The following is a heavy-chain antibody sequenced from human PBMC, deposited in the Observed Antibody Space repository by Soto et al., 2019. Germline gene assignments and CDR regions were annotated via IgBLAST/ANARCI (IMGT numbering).Heavy chain of an antibody. Sequence: QVQLVESGGGVVQPGRSLRLSCAASGFTFSSYAMHWVRQAPGKGLEWVAVISYDGGNKYYADSVKGRFTISRDTSKNTLYLLMNSLRAEDTAVYYCAREEGYCSGGSCYPDAFDIWGQGTMVTVSS. CDR3: AREEGYCSGGSCYPDAFDI. CDR1: GFTFSSYA. D-gene: IGHD2-15*01. CDR2: ISYDGGNK. V-gene: IGHV3-30-3*01. J-gene: IGHJ3*02.